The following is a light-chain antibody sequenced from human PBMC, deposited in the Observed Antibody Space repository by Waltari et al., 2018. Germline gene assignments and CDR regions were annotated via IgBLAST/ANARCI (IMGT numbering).Light chain of an antibody. V-gene: IGKV1-39*01. CDR3: QQSYSTPWT. Sequence: DLQMTQSPLSLSASVADRVPITCRASQSISSYLNWYQQKPGKAPKLLIYAASSLQSGVPSRFSGSGSGTDFTLTISSLQPEDFATYYCQQSYSTPWTFGQGTKVEIK. J-gene: IGKJ1*01. CDR1: QSISSY. CDR2: AAS.